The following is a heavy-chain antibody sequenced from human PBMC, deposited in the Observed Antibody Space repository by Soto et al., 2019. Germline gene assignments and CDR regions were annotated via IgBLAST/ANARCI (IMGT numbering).Heavy chain of an antibody. J-gene: IGHJ6*02. CDR2: INHSGST. CDR1: GGSFSGYY. V-gene: IGHV4-34*01. Sequence: SETLSLTCAVYGGSFSGYYWSWIRQPPGKGLEWIGEINHSGSTNYNPSLKSRVTISVDTSKNQFSLKLSSVTAADTAVYYCARGRTNGMDVWGQGTTVTVFS. CDR3: ARGRTNGMDV.